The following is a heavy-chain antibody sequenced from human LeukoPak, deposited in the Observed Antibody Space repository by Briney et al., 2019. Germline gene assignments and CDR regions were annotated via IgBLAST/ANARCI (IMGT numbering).Heavy chain of an antibody. D-gene: IGHD6-13*01. V-gene: IGHV4-39*01. CDR1: GGSISSSSYY. J-gene: IGHJ5*02. CDR3: ARPKGYSSSWYYENWFDP. Sequence: SETLSLTCTVSGGSISSSSYYWGWIRQPPGKGLEWIGSIYYSGSTYYNPSLKSRVTISVDTSKNQFSLKLSSVTAADTAVYYCARPKGYSSSWYYENWFDPWGRGTLVIVSS. CDR2: IYYSGST.